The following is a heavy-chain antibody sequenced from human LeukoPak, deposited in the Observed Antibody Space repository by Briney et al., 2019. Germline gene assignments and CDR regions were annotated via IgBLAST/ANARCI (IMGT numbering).Heavy chain of an antibody. V-gene: IGHV3-72*01. D-gene: IGHD5-12*01. Sequence: GGSLRLSCAASGFTFSDHYMDWVRQAPGKGPEWVGRIRKKVNSYTTEYAASVKGRFTISRDDSKNSLYLQMNSLRTEDTAVYYCARRGHGYSGYDPFDYWGQGTLVTVPS. CDR1: GFTFSDHY. CDR2: IRKKVNSYTT. J-gene: IGHJ4*02. CDR3: ARRGHGYSGYDPFDY.